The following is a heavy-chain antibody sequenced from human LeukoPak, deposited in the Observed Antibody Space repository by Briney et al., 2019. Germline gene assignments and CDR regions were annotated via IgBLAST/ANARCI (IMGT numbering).Heavy chain of an antibody. J-gene: IGHJ4*02. CDR3: AREDGVGATTY. CDR2: IYHSGST. D-gene: IGHD1-26*01. CDR1: GYSISSGYY. V-gene: IGHV4-38-2*02. Sequence: SETLSLTCTVSGYSISSGYYWGWIRQPPGKGLEWIGSIYHSGSTYYNPSLKSRVTISVDTSKNQFSLKLSSVTAADTAVYYCAREDGVGATTYWGQGTLVTVSS.